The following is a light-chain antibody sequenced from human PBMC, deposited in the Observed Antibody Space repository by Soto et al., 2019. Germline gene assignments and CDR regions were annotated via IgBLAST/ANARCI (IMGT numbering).Light chain of an antibody. CDR1: QSSSVW. CDR3: QHLGT. V-gene: IGKV1-5*03. CDR2: KAS. J-gene: IGKJ1*01. Sequence: DIQMTQSPSTLSASVGDRDTITCRASQSSSVWLAWYQQKAGKAPNLLIYKASRLESGVPSRFSGSGSGTEFTLTISSLQPDDFATYYCQHLGTFGQGTKVDNK.